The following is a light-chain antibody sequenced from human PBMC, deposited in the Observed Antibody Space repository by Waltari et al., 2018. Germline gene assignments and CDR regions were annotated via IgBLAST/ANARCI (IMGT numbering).Light chain of an antibody. J-gene: IGKJ4*01. CDR3: QQYNNWPLT. CDR2: GTI. V-gene: IGKV3-15*01. Sequence: EVVMTQSPATLSVSPGESATLSFGASQSVGGGLAWYQQKPAQAPRLLIYGTITRPNGVSARFSGSGSGTEFTLTISRLQSEDFAVYYCQQYNNWPLTFGGGTK. CDR1: QSVGGG.